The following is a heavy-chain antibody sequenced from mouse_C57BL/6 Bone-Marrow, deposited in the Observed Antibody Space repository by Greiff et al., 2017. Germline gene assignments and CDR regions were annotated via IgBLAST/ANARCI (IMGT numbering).Heavy chain of an antibody. D-gene: IGHD1-1*01. Sequence: EVKLMESGGGLVKPVGSLKLSCAASGFTFSDYGMHWVRQAPEKGLEWVAYISSGSSTLYSADTVKGRFPISRDNAKNTLFLQMTSLRSEDTAMYYCATLYYYGSSRYWYFDVWGTGTTVTVSS. CDR3: ATLYYYGSSRYWYFDV. V-gene: IGHV5-17*01. J-gene: IGHJ1*03. CDR1: GFTFSDYG. CDR2: ISSGSSTL.